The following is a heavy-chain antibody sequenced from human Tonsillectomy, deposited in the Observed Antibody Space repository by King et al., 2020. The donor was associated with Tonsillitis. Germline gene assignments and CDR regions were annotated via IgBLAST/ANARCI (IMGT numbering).Heavy chain of an antibody. CDR1: GFTFGSYA. CDR3: ARYREYDTSGPAR. CDR2: ISRSGGSR. Sequence: VQLVESGGRLVQPGESLRLSCAGSGFTFGSYAMSWVRQAPGKGLEWVSGISRSGGSRFYAPSVRGRFTISRDNFENTLFLQMNSLRVEDTSLYYCARYREYDTSGPARWGRGTLVTVSS. J-gene: IGHJ2*01. D-gene: IGHD2/OR15-2a*01. V-gene: IGHV3-23*04.